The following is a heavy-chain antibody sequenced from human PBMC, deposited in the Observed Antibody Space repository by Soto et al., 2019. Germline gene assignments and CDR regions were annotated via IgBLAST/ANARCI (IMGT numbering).Heavy chain of an antibody. D-gene: IGHD6-19*01. CDR2: ISWNSGYI. V-gene: IGHV3-9*01. CDR1: GFTFDDYA. CDR3: GKDLYTGAAVAGIFEH. Sequence: EVQVVESGGGLVQPGRSLRLSCAASGFTFDDYAMHWVRQAPGKGLEWVSGISWNSGYIGYADSVKGRFTISRDNAKNSLYLQMNSLTAEDTALYYCGKDLYTGAAVAGIFEHWGQGTLVTVSS. J-gene: IGHJ1*01.